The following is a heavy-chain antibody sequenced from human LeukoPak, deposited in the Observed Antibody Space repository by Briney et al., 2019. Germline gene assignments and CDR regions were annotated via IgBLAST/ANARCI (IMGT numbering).Heavy chain of an antibody. Sequence: ASVKVSCKASGGTFSSYAISWVRQAPVQGLEWMGRIIPIFGTANYAQKFQGRVTITADKSTSTAYMELSSLRSGDTAVYYCARDAPDSIAAAGTEYYYYYYMDVWGKGTTVTVSS. V-gene: IGHV1-69*06. D-gene: IGHD6-13*01. CDR2: IIPIFGTA. CDR1: GGTFSSYA. CDR3: ARDAPDSIAAAGTEYYYYYYMDV. J-gene: IGHJ6*03.